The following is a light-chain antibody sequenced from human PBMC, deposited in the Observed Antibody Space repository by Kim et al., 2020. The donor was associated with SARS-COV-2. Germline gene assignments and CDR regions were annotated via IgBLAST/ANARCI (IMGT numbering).Light chain of an antibody. CDR3: QVWDSSSGV. CDR2: YDS. Sequence: SYELTQPPSVSVAPGKTARITCGGNNIGSKSVHWYQQKPGQAPVLVIYYDSDRPSGIPERFSGSNSGNTATLTISRVEAGDEADYYCQVWDSSSGVFGGGTQLTV. J-gene: IGLJ3*02. CDR1: NIGSKS. V-gene: IGLV3-21*04.